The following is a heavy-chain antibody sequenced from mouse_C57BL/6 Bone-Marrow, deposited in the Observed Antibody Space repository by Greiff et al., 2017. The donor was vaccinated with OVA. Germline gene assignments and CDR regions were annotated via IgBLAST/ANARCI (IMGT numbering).Heavy chain of an antibody. J-gene: IGHJ3*01. V-gene: IGHV1-42*01. CDR2: INPSTGGT. CDR3: ARSLYYDYDPFAY. Sequence: VQLQQSGPELVKPGASVKISCKASGYSFTGYYMNWVKQSPEKSLEWIGEINPSTGGTTYNQKFKAKATLTVDKSSSTAYMQLKSLTSEDSAVYDCARSLYYDYDPFAYWGQGTLVTVSA. CDR1: GYSFTGYY. D-gene: IGHD2-4*01.